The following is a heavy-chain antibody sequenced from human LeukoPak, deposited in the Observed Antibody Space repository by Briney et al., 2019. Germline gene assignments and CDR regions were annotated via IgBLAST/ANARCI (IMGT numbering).Heavy chain of an antibody. J-gene: IGHJ3*02. CDR3: ASSALTGVAFDI. Sequence: GGSLRLSCAASGFNFSSYDMNWVRQAPGKGLEWLSYISRSGSTIYYADSVKGRFTISRDNAKNSLFLQMNSLRAEDTAVYYCASSALTGVAFDIWGQGTMVTVSS. CDR1: GFNFSSYD. V-gene: IGHV3-48*03. CDR2: ISRSGSTI.